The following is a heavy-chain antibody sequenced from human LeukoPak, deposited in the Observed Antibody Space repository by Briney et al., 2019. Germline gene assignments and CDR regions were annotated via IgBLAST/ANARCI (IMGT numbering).Heavy chain of an antibody. CDR3: ADGGATSYFDY. V-gene: IGHV4-34*01. Sequence: SETLSLTCAVYGGSFSGYYWSWIRQPPGKGLEWIGEINHSGSTNYNPSLKSRVTIPVDTSKNQFSLKLSSVTAADTAVYYCADGGATSYFDYWGQGTLVTVSS. J-gene: IGHJ4*02. D-gene: IGHD1-26*01. CDR2: INHSGST. CDR1: GGSFSGYY.